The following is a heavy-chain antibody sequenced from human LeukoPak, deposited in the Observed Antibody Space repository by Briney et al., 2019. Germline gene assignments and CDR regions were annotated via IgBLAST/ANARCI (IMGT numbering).Heavy chain of an antibody. CDR3: ARAVDCGGDCYPASDY. Sequence: SETLSLTCTVSGGSISSYYWSWIRQPPGKGLEWIGYIYYSGSTNYNPSLKSRVTISVDTSKNQFSLKLSSVTAADTAVYYCARAVDCGGDCYPASDYWGQGTLVTVSP. V-gene: IGHV4-59*01. CDR2: IYYSGST. J-gene: IGHJ4*02. D-gene: IGHD2-21*02. CDR1: GGSISSYY.